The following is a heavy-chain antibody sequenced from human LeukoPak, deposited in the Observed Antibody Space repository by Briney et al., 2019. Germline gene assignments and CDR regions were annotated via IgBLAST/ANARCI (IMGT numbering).Heavy chain of an antibody. CDR2: IYPGDSDT. Sequence: GESLQISCQGSGYSFTSYWIGWVRQMPGKGLEWMGIIYPGDSDTRYSPSFQGQVTISADKSISTAYLQWSSLKASDTAMYYCARSKHYYDSSGYYRLDYWGQGTLVTVSS. V-gene: IGHV5-51*01. J-gene: IGHJ4*02. CDR1: GYSFTSYW. CDR3: ARSKHYYDSSGYYRLDY. D-gene: IGHD3-22*01.